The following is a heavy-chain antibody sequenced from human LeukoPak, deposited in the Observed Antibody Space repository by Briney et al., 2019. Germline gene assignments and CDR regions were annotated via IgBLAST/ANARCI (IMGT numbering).Heavy chain of an antibody. D-gene: IGHD6-19*01. V-gene: IGHV3-30*02. CDR3: GRALEGSSGWFGEEFEF. Sequence: PGGSLRLSCVASGFTFSTYGMHWVRQAPGRGLEWEAFIRYGGSDKYYADSVKDRFTTSRDNYRNTLSLQMNSLRVDDTAVYYCGRALEGSSGWFGEEFEFWGQGTPVTVSS. J-gene: IGHJ4*02. CDR1: GFTFSTYG. CDR2: IRYGGSDK.